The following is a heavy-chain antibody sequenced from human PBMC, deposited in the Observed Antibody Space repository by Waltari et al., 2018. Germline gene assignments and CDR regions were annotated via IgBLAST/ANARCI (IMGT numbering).Heavy chain of an antibody. Sequence: QVQLQESGPGLVKPSETLSLTCAVSNFYISDGYYWGWIRQSPGKGLEWIGSIYHSGTTHYNPSLDGRVTIAVDRSRNQFSLKVTSVSAADTAVYFCARDQRFLESLYPYYYALDAWGRGITVTVSS. J-gene: IGHJ6*02. CDR1: NFYISDGYY. CDR3: ARDQRFLESLYPYYYALDA. V-gene: IGHV4-38-2*02. CDR2: IYHSGTT. D-gene: IGHD3-3*01.